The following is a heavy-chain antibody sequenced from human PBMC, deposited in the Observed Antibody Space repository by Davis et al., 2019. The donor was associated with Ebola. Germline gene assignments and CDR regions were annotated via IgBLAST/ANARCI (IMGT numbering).Heavy chain of an antibody. CDR3: ARGARGFLNY. D-gene: IGHD3-16*01. CDR1: GFTFGSYA. Sequence: PGGSLRLSCAASGFTFGSYAMSWVRQAPGKGLEWVSAISGSGGNTYYADSVKGRFTISRDNSKYTLYLQMNSLRAEDTAVFYCARGARGFLNYWGQGTLVTVSS. J-gene: IGHJ4*02. CDR2: ISGSGGNT. V-gene: IGHV3-23*01.